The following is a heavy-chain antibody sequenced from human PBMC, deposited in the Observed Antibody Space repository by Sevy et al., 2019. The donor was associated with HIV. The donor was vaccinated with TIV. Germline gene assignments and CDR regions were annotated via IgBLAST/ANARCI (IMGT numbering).Heavy chain of an antibody. CDR1: GFTFSSYS. CDR3: ARDPGSSGWFDY. CDR2: VSSSSSYI. V-gene: IGHV3-21*01. D-gene: IGHD6-19*01. Sequence: GGSLRLSCAASGFTFSSYSMNWVRQAPEKGLEWVSSVSSSSSYIYYADSVKGRFTISRDNAKNALYLQMNSLRAEDTAVYCCARDPGSSGWFDYWGQGTLVTVSS. J-gene: IGHJ4*02.